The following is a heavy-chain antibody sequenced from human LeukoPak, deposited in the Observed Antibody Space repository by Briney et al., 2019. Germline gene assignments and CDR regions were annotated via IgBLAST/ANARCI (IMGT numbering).Heavy chain of an antibody. CDR1: GFTFSSYS. J-gene: IGHJ4*02. V-gene: IGHV3-21*01. CDR2: ISSSSSYI. CDR3: ARDGLWFGETDY. Sequence: GGSLRLSCAASGFTFSSYSMNWVRQAPGKGLEWVSSISSSSSYIYYADSVKGRFTISRDNAKNSLYLQMNSLRAEDTAVYYCARDGLWFGETDYWGQGTLVTVSS. D-gene: IGHD3-10*01.